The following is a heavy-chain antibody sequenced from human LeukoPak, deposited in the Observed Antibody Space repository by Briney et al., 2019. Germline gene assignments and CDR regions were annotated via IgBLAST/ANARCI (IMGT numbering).Heavy chain of an antibody. CDR3: ARDLSYYGSGSLIQH. CDR2: INPSGGST. Sequence: GASVKVSCKASGYTFTSYYMHWVRQAPGQGLEWMGIINPSGGSTSYAQKFQGRVTTTRDTSTSTVYMELSSLRSEDTAVYYCARDLSYYGSGSLIQHWGQGTLVTVSS. V-gene: IGHV1-46*01. J-gene: IGHJ1*01. D-gene: IGHD3-10*01. CDR1: GYTFTSYY.